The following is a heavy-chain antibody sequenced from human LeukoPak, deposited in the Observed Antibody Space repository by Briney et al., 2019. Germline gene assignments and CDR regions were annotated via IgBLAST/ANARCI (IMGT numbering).Heavy chain of an antibody. CDR1: GFTFSSYA. CDR3: AKDRVSIAAAGLDAFDI. Sequence: PGGSLRLSCAASGFTFSSYAMSWVRQAPGKGLEWVPAISGSGGSTYYADSVKGRFTISRDNSKNTLYLQMNSLRAEDTAVYYCAKDRVSIAAAGLDAFDIWGQGTMVTVSS. CDR2: ISGSGGST. J-gene: IGHJ3*02. V-gene: IGHV3-23*01. D-gene: IGHD6-13*01.